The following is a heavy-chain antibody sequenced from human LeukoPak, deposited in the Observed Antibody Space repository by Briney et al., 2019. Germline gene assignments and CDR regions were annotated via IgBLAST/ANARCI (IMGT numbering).Heavy chain of an antibody. CDR3: ARGGPSSSWYVYYYYGMDV. CDR2: INHSGST. CDR1: AGSFSGYY. J-gene: IGHJ6*02. V-gene: IGHV4-34*01. D-gene: IGHD6-13*01. Sequence: PSETLSLTCAVYAGSFSGYYWSWIRQPPGKGLEWIGEINHSGSTNYNPSLKSRVTISVDTSKNQFSLKLSSVTAADTAVYYCARGGPSSSWYVYYYYGMDVWGQGTTVTVSS.